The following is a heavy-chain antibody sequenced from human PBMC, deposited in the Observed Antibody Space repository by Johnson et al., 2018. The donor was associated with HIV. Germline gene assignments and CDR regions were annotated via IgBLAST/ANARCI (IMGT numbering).Heavy chain of an antibody. D-gene: IGHD5-24*01. CDR3: ARACRDGYTCDVFDI. CDR2: ISYDGGNK. V-gene: IGHV3-30*14. J-gene: IGHJ3*02. Sequence: QVQLVESGGGVVQPGRSLRLSCAASGFTFSSYALYWVRQVPGKGLEWVATISYDGGNKYYADSVKGRFTISRDNSKNTLYLQMNSLRAEDTAVYYCARACRDGYTCDVFDIWGQGTMVTVSS. CDR1: GFTFSSYA.